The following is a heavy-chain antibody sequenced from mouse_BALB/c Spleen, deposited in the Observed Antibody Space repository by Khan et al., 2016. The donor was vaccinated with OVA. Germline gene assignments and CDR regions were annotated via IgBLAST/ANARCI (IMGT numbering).Heavy chain of an antibody. J-gene: IGHJ4*01. CDR1: GFNIKDTY. CDR3: AHSLLLYAMDY. Sequence: VQLQQSGAEFVKPGASVKLSCTASGFNIKDTYIHWVKQRPEQGLEWIGRIDPANGKTNYDPKLQGKATLPADTSSNTDYLHLSSLTSEDTVVYFCAHSLLLYAMDYWGQGTSVTVSS. V-gene: IGHV14-3*02. CDR2: IDPANGKT. D-gene: IGHD1-2*01.